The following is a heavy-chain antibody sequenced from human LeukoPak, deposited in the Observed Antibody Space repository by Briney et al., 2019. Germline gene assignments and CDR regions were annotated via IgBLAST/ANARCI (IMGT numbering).Heavy chain of an antibody. CDR1: GFTFSSYA. J-gene: IGHJ4*02. CDR3: AFDSSGPDYYFDY. V-gene: IGHV3-23*01. D-gene: IGHD3-22*01. CDR2: ISGSGGST. Sequence: GGSLRLSCAASGFTFSSYAMSWVRQAPGKGLEWVSAISGSGGSTYYADSVKGRFTISRDNSKNTLYLQMNSLRAEDTAVYYCAFDSSGPDYYFDYWGQGTLVTVSS.